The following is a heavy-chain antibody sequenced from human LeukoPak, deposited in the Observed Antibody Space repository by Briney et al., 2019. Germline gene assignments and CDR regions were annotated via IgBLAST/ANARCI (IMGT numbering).Heavy chain of an antibody. V-gene: IGHV3-21*04. CDR3: AKVTLAGGYFDL. CDR2: IGGGGSYI. CDR1: GFTFSSYS. Sequence: PGGSLRLSCAASGFTFSSYSMTWVRQAPGKGLQWVSSIGGGGSYIYYADSVKGRFTISRDNAKNPLYLQMNSLRAEDTAVYYCAKVTLAGGYFDLWGRGTLVTVSS. D-gene: IGHD1-26*01. J-gene: IGHJ2*01.